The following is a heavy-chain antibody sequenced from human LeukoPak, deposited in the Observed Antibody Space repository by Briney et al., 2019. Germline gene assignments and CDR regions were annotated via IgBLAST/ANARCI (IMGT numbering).Heavy chain of an antibody. CDR1: GGSFSGYY. Sequence: SETLSLTCAVYGGSFSGYYWSWIRQPPGKGLEWIGEINHSGSTNYNPSLKSRVTISVDTSKNQFSLKLSSVTAADTAVYYCARLWSSSWRYYYYGMDVWGQGTTVTVSS. J-gene: IGHJ6*02. V-gene: IGHV4-34*01. CDR3: ARLWSSSWRYYYYGMDV. D-gene: IGHD6-13*01. CDR2: INHSGST.